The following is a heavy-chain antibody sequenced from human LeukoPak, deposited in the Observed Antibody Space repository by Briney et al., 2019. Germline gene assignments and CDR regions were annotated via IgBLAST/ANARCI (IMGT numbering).Heavy chain of an antibody. D-gene: IGHD3-3*01. CDR1: GGSISSGGYY. CDR3: ARVNRVVRSPCAFDI. J-gene: IGHJ3*02. CDR2: IYYSGST. V-gene: IGHV4-31*03. Sequence: TLSLTCTVSGGSISSGGYYWSWIRQHPGKGLEWIGYIYYSGSTYYNPSLKSRVTISVDTSKNQFSLKLSSVTAADTAVYYCARVNRVVRSPCAFDIWGQGTMVTVSS.